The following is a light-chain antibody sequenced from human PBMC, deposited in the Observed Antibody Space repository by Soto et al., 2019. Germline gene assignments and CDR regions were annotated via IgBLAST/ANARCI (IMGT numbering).Light chain of an antibody. J-gene: IGLJ2*01. V-gene: IGLV1-51*01. CDR2: DSN. CDR3: GTWDNSLSAVV. Sequence: QSVLTQPPSVSAAPGQKVTISCSGSSSNIGNNYVSWYQQLPGTAPKLLIYDSNKRPLGIPDRFSGSKSGTSATLGITGLQTGDEADYYCGTWDNSLSAVVFGGGTKLTVL. CDR1: SSNIGNNY.